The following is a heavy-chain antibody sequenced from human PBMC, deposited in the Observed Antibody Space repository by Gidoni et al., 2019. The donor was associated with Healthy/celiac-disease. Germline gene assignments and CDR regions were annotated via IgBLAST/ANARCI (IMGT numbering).Heavy chain of an antibody. CDR2: IYYSGST. D-gene: IGHD6-13*01. Sequence: SGGSISSSSYYWGWIRQPPGKGLEWIGSIYYSGSTYYNPSLKSRVTISVDTSKNQFSLKLSSVTAADTAVYYCAREPDRFKAGLDYWGQGTLVTVSS. CDR1: GGSISSSSYY. CDR3: AREPDRFKAGLDY. J-gene: IGHJ4*02. V-gene: IGHV4-39*02.